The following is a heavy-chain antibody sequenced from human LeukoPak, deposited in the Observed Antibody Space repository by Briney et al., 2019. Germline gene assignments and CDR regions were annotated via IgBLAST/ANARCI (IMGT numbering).Heavy chain of an antibody. CDR3: ARDLSFYYYYMDV. CDR2: ISGSSSYI. D-gene: IGHD2/OR15-2a*01. CDR1: GFTFSSYS. V-gene: IGHV3-21*01. Sequence: GGSLRLSCAASGFTFSSYSMNWVRQAPGKGLEWVASISGSSSYIYYADSVKGRFTISRDNAKNSLYLQMNSLRAEDTAVYYCARDLSFYYYYMDVWGKGTTVTVSS. J-gene: IGHJ6*03.